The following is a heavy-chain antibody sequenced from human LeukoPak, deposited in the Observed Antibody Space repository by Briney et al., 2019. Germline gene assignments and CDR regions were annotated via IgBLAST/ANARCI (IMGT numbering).Heavy chain of an antibody. Sequence: SETLSLTCAVSGYFISSGYHWGWIRQPPGKGLEWIGAIYHTGNTYYNPSLMSRVTMSVDTSKNQFSLRLSSVTAADTAVYYCVRLEGYYYYMDVWGEGTTVTVSS. CDR1: GYFISSGYH. CDR3: VRLEGYYYYMDV. CDR2: IYHTGNT. V-gene: IGHV4-38-2*01. J-gene: IGHJ6*03.